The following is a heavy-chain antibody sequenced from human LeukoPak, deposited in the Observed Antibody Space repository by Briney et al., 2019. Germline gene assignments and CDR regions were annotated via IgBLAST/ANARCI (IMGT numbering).Heavy chain of an antibody. Sequence: PGGSLRLSCAASGFTFSSYSMNWVRQAPGKGLERVSSISSSSSYIYYADSVKGRFTISRDNAKNSLYLQMNSLRAEDTAVYYCARGYCSSTSCRYYYYYYMDVWGKGTTVTVSS. CDR1: GFTFSSYS. CDR2: ISSSSSYI. CDR3: ARGYCSSTSCRYYYYYYMDV. D-gene: IGHD2-2*01. V-gene: IGHV3-21*01. J-gene: IGHJ6*03.